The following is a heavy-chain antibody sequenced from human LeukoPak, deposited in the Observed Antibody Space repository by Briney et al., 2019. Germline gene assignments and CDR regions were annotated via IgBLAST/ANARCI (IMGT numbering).Heavy chain of an antibody. CDR1: GFTFSSYE. CDR2: ISSSGSTI. Sequence: PGGSLRLSCAASGFTFSSYEMNWVRQAPGKGLEWVSYISSSGSTIYYADSVKGRFTISRDNAKNSLYLQMNSLRAEDTAVYYCAREQDFGEPHNPWGQGTLVTVSS. J-gene: IGHJ5*02. V-gene: IGHV3-48*03. D-gene: IGHD3-10*01. CDR3: AREQDFGEPHNP.